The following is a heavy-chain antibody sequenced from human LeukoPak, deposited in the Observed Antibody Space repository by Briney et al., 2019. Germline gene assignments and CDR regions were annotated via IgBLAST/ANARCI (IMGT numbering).Heavy chain of an antibody. CDR1: GYSFTSYW. J-gene: IGHJ4*02. V-gene: IGHV5-51*01. CDR3: ARRYYVSWSYFFDY. CDR2: IYPGDSDT. Sequence: GASLKISCKGAGYSFTSYWSCLGRQLRGKRVWWRWIIYPGDSDTRYSPSFQGQVTISADKSISTAYLQWSSLKASDTAMYYCARRYYVSWSYFFDYWGQGTLVTVSS. D-gene: IGHD3-10*01.